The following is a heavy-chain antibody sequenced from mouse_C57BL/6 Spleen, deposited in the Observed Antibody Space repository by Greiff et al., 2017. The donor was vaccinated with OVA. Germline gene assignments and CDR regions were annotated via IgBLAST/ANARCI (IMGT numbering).Heavy chain of an antibody. CDR2: IWSGGST. Sequence: VKLMESGPGLVQPSQSLSITCTVSGFSLTSYGVHWVRQSPGKGLECLGVIWSGGSTDYNAAFISRLSISKDNSKRQVFFKMNSLQADDTAIYYCARNIYYGNYDYAMDYWGQGTSVTVSS. CDR3: ARNIYYGNYDYAMDY. CDR1: GFSLTSYG. D-gene: IGHD2-1*01. V-gene: IGHV2-2*01. J-gene: IGHJ4*01.